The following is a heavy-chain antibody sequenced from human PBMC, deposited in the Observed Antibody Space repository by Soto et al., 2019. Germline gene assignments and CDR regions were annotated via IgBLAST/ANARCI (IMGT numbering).Heavy chain of an antibody. D-gene: IGHD6-19*01. V-gene: IGHV1-18*01. CDR3: AREWDNKSEHSSGWYDDF. CDR2: ISGYSGHT. Sequence: ASVKVSCKASGYTFSSYGISWVRQAPGQGLEWMGWISGYSGHTYYAQKFQGRVTMTTDTSTNTVYMELRSLRSDDTAVYSCAREWDNKSEHSSGWYDDFWGQGTLVNVS. J-gene: IGHJ4*02. CDR1: GYTFSSYG.